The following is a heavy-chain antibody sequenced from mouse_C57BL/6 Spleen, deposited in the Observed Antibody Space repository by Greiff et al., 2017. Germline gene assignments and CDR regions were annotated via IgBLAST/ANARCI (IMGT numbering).Heavy chain of an antibody. CDR1: GYTFTSYW. V-gene: IGHV1-69*01. D-gene: IGHD1-1*01. Sequence: QVQLQQPGAELVMPGASVKLSCKASGYTFTSYWMHWVKQRPGQGLEWIGEIDPSGSYTNYNQKFKGKSTLTVDKSSSTAYMQLISLTSEDSAVYYCASLTGFAYWGQGTLVTVSA. CDR2: IDPSGSYT. J-gene: IGHJ3*01. CDR3: ASLTGFAY.